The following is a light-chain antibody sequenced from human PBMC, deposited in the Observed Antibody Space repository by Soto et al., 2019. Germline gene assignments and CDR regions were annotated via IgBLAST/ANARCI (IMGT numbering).Light chain of an antibody. V-gene: IGLV2-23*01. CDR1: SSDVGSYNL. Sequence: QSALTQPASVSGSPGQSITISCTGTSSDVGSYNLVSWYQQHPGKAPKVMIYEGSKRPSGVSNRFSGSKSGNTASLTISGLQAEDEADYYCCSYAGSSTGFGTGTKLTVL. CDR2: EGS. CDR3: CSYAGSSTG. J-gene: IGLJ1*01.